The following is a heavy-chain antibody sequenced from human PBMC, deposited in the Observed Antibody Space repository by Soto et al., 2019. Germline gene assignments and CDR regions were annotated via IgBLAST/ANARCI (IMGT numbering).Heavy chain of an antibody. J-gene: IGHJ4*02. V-gene: IGHV3-23*01. Sequence: PGESLKISCAASGFTFSTYAMSWVRQAPGKGLEWVSTISGSGGNTYYADSVKGRFTISRDNSKNTLYLQMNSLRAEDTAVYYCAKGYCSTTSCPRAYFDYWGQGTLVTVSS. CDR1: GFTFSTYA. D-gene: IGHD2-2*01. CDR3: AKGYCSTTSCPRAYFDY. CDR2: ISGSGGNT.